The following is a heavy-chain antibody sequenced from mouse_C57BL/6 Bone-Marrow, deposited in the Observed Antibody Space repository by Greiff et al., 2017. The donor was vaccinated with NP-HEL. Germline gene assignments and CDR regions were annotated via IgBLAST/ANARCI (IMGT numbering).Heavy chain of an antibody. Sequence: EVHLVESGPGLVKPSQSLSLTCSVTGYSITSGYYWNWIRQFPGNKLEWMGYISYDGSNNYNPSLKNRISITRDTSKNQFFLKLNSVTTEDTATYYCARDTNYYGSSYARDYWGQGTSVTVSS. CDR1: GYSITSGYY. CDR3: ARDTNYYGSSYARDY. J-gene: IGHJ4*01. D-gene: IGHD1-1*01. V-gene: IGHV3-6*01. CDR2: ISYDGSN.